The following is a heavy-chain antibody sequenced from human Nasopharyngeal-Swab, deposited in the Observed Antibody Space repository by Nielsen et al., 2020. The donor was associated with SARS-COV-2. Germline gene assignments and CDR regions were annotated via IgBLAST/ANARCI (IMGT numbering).Heavy chain of an antibody. Sequence: GGSLRLSCSASGFTFSDYYMSWIRQAPGKGLEWVSYISSSGSTIYYADSVKGRFTISRDNAKNSLYLQMNSLRAEDTAVYYCARVLYYDSSALTIWGQGTMVTVSS. D-gene: IGHD3-22*01. CDR2: ISSSGSTI. CDR3: ARVLYYDSSALTI. V-gene: IGHV3-11*04. CDR1: GFTFSDYY. J-gene: IGHJ3*02.